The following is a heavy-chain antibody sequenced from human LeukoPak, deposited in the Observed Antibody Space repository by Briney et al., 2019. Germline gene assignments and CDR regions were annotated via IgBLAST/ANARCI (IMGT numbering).Heavy chain of an antibody. V-gene: IGHV3-30*04. D-gene: IGHD6-13*01. CDR3: AKDWSSSWLAAIGYYYYGMDV. CDR2: ISYDGSNK. Sequence: GGSLRLSCAASGFTFGSYAMHWVRQAPGKGLEWVAVISYDGSNKYYADSVKGRFTISRDNSKNTLYLQMNSLRAEDTAVYYCAKDWSSSWLAAIGYYYYGMDVWGQGTTVTVSS. CDR1: GFTFGSYA. J-gene: IGHJ6*02.